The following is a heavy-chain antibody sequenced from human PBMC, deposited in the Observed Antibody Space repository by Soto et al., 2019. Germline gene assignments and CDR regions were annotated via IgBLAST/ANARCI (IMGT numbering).Heavy chain of an antibody. J-gene: IGHJ5*02. CDR1: GFTVSSNY. D-gene: IGHD6-19*01. CDR2: IYSGGST. V-gene: IGHV3-53*01. Sequence: EVQLVESGGGLIQPGGSLRLSCAASGFTVSSNYMSWVRQAPGKELEWVSVIYSGGSTYYADSVKGRFTISRDNSKNTLYHQMNSLRAEYTAVYYCASVAVAGPTDNWFDPWGQGTLFTVSS. CDR3: ASVAVAGPTDNWFDP.